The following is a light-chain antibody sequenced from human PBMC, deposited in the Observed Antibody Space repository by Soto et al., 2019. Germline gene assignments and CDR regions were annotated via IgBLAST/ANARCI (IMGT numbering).Light chain of an antibody. V-gene: IGLV2-8*01. Sequence: QSALTQPPSASGSPGQSVTISCTGTSSDVGGNNYASWYQQHPGKAPKLIIYEVSKRPSGVPDRFSGSKSGNTASLSVSGLQTEDEADYYCSSYAGTDNPYVFGTGTKVTVL. J-gene: IGLJ1*01. CDR2: EVS. CDR1: SSDVGGNNY. CDR3: SSYAGTDNPYV.